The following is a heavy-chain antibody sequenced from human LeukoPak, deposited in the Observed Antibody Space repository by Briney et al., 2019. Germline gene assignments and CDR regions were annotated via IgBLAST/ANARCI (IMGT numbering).Heavy chain of an antibody. V-gene: IGHV3-48*03. CDR1: GFSISSYE. D-gene: IGHD3-3*02. CDR2: ISSSGSTI. J-gene: IGHJ6*03. Sequence: GGSLRLSCAASGFSISSYEMNWVRQAPGKGLEWVSHISSSGSTIWYADSVKGRFTISRDNAKNSLSLQMNSLRAEDTAVYYCARVDLAPYYYYMDVWGKGTTVTVSS. CDR3: ARVDLAPYYYYMDV.